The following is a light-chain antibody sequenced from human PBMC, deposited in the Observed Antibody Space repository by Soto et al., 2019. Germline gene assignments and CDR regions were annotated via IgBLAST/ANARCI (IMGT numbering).Light chain of an antibody. CDR1: QSVSSSY. CDR2: GAS. Sequence: EIVLTQSPGTLSLSPGERATLSCRASQSVSSSYLAWYQQKLGPAPRLLIYGASSRATGIPDRFSGSGSGTDFTLTISRLEPEYFAVYYCQQYGDSWTFGQGTKVDIK. CDR3: QQYGDSWT. J-gene: IGKJ1*01. V-gene: IGKV3-20*01.